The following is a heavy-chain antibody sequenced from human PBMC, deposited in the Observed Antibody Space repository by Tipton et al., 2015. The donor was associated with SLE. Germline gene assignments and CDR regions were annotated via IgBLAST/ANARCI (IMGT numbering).Heavy chain of an antibody. Sequence: TLSLTCTVSGGSISNFYWSWIRQPPGKGLEWIGYVYYSNTNYNPSLNSRVTISVDTSKNQFSLKLSSVTATDTAVYYCARGPHGFDIWGQGTMVTVSS. CDR3: ARGPHGFDI. CDR1: GGSISNFY. CDR2: VYYSNT. V-gene: IGHV4-59*12. J-gene: IGHJ3*02.